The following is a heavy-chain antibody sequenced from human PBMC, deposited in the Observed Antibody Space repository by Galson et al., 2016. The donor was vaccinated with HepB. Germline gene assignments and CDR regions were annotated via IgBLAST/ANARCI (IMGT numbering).Heavy chain of an antibody. CDR3: ATLRYDVLTGYQAAWWFDP. V-gene: IGHV1-24*01. CDR1: GYTLTDIS. Sequence: SVKVSCKVSGYTLTDISAHWVRQAPGKGLEWMGGFDPEDGETLYAQNFQGRVTMTEDTSTDTAYMELSSLRSDDTAAYYCATLRYDVLTGYQAAWWFDPWGQGTLVTVSS. J-gene: IGHJ5*02. D-gene: IGHD3-9*01. CDR2: FDPEDGET.